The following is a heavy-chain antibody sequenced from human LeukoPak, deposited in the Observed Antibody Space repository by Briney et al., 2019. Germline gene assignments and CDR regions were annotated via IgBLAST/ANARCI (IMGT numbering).Heavy chain of an antibody. CDR1: GFTVSSNY. CDR3: ARRRPMVRGVISWFDP. Sequence: GSLRLSCAASGFTVSSNYMSWVRQAPGKGLEWIGEINHSGSTNYNPSLKSRVTISVDTSKNQFSLKLSSVTAADTAVYYCARRRPMVRGVISWFDPWGQGTLVTVSS. D-gene: IGHD3-10*01. V-gene: IGHV4-34*01. J-gene: IGHJ5*02. CDR2: INHSGST.